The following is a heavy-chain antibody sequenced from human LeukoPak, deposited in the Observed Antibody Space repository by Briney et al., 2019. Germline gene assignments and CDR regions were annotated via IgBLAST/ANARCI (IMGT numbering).Heavy chain of an antibody. CDR3: AKARAYYDFWSGPDMDV. CDR1: GFTFDDCA. Sequence: GGSLRLSCAASGFTFDDCAMHWVRQAPGKGLEWVSGISWNSGSIGYADSAKGRFTISRDNAKNSLYLQMNSLRAEDTALYYCAKARAYYDFWSGPDMDVWGQGTTVTVSS. V-gene: IGHV3-9*01. D-gene: IGHD3-3*01. CDR2: ISWNSGSI. J-gene: IGHJ6*02.